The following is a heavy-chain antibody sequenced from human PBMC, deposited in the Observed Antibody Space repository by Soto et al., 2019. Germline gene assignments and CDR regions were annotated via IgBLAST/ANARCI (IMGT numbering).Heavy chain of an antibody. J-gene: IGHJ2*01. D-gene: IGHD4-17*01. Sequence: EASVELCCKASGGAFSSYAISWVRQAPGQGLEWMGGIIAINGTTNYAQKLQGRVTMTTDTSTSTAYMELRSLRSDDTAVYYCARVLGLYYGDANWYFDLWGRGTLVTVSS. CDR2: IIAINGTT. CDR1: GGAFSSYA. CDR3: ARVLGLYYGDANWYFDL. V-gene: IGHV1-18*01.